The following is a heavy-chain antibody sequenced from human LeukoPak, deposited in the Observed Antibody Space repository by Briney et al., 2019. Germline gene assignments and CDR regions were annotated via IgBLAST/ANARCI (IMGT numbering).Heavy chain of an antibody. CDR1: GGSISSGSYY. J-gene: IGHJ6*02. D-gene: IGHD3-10*01. Sequence: PSETLSLTCTVSGGSISSGSYYWSWIRQPAGKGLEWIGRIYTSGSTNYNPSLKSRVTISVDTSKNQFSLKLSSVTAADTAVYYCARSVLLWFGGVYYYYGMDVWGQGTTVTVSS. V-gene: IGHV4-61*02. CDR2: IYTSGST. CDR3: ARSVLLWFGGVYYYYGMDV.